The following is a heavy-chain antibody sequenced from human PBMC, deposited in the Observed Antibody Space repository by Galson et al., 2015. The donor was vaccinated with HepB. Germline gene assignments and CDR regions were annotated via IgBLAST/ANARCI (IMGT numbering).Heavy chain of an antibody. V-gene: IGHV3-11*01. D-gene: IGHD6-13*01. CDR3: ARGGSGAAGRLWYFDL. Sequence: SLRLSCAASGFTFSDYYMSWIRQAPGKGLEWVSSISRRGSNIYYADSVKGRFTISRDNAKNSLYLQMNSLRAEDTAVYYCARGGSGAAGRLWYFDLWGRGTLVTVSS. J-gene: IGHJ2*01. CDR2: ISRRGSNI. CDR1: GFTFSDYY.